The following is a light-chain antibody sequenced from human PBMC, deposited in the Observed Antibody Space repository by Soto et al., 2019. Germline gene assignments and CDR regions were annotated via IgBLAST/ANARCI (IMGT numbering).Light chain of an antibody. CDR2: DAS. CDR1: QSVSNF. CDR3: QQRSNWPRT. V-gene: IGKV3-11*01. Sequence: EIVLTQSPATLSLSPGERATLSCRASQSVSNFLAWYQQKPGQAPRLLISDASNRATGIPGRFSGSGSGTDFSLTISSLEPEDIAVYYCQQRSNWPRTLGEGTKVQLQ. J-gene: IGKJ1*01.